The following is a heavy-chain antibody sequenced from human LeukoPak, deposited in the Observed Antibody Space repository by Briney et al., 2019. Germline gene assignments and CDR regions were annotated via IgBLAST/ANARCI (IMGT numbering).Heavy chain of an antibody. J-gene: IGHJ4*02. CDR2: IYYSGST. V-gene: IGHV4-30-4*02. D-gene: IGHD3-3*01. CDR1: GGSISSGDYY. CDR3: ARLSIFGVATGFDY. Sequence: SETLSLTCAVSGGSISSGDYYRSWIRQPPGKGLEWIGYIYYSGSTYYNPSLKSRVTISVDTSKNQFSLKLSSVTAADTAVYYCARLSIFGVATGFDYWGQGTLVTVSS.